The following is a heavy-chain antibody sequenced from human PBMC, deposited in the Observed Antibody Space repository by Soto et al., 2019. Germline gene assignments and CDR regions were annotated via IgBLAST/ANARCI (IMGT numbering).Heavy chain of an antibody. CDR1: GYTFTSYG. V-gene: IGHV1-18*01. Sequence: QVHLVQSGAEVMKPGASVKVSCKASGYTFTSYGITWVRQAPGQGREWMGWISAHNGNTDYAQKLQGRVIVTRDTSTSTAYLELRRLISDVTAVYYCARGRYGDYWGQGALVTVSS. CDR3: ARGRYGDY. CDR2: ISAHNGNT. D-gene: IGHD1-1*01. J-gene: IGHJ4*02.